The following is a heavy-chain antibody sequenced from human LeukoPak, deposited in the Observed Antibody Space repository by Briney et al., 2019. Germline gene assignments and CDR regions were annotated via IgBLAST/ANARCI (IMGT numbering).Heavy chain of an antibody. CDR2: VYTSGIT. Sequence: SETLSLTCTVSGGSMSSYYWSWIRQPAGKGLEWIGRVYTSGITNYNPSLKSRVTMSVDRSKKQFSLKLSPVTAADTAVYYCVRQTGYFRYWGQGTLVAVSS. V-gene: IGHV4-4*07. J-gene: IGHJ1*01. CDR3: VRQTGYFRY. D-gene: IGHD3-10*01. CDR1: GGSMSSYY.